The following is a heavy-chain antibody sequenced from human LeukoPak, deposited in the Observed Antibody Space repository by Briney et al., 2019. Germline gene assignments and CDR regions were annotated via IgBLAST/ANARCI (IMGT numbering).Heavy chain of an antibody. J-gene: IGHJ4*02. CDR3: ARSLYGSGSYVAPDY. Sequence: SETLSLTCTVSGGGLSYYWGWIRQPPGKGLEWIGTIFYSGNTYYNPSLKSRVTMSIDTSKKQFSLNLTSVTAADTAVYYCARSLYGSGSYVAPDYWGQGTLVTVSS. CDR2: IFYSGNT. CDR1: GGGLSYY. D-gene: IGHD3-10*01. V-gene: IGHV4-39*07.